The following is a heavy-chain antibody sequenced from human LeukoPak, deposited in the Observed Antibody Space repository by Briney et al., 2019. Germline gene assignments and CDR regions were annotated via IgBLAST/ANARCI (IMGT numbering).Heavy chain of an antibody. CDR3: ARDPFYSSSQGGMDV. D-gene: IGHD6-6*01. Sequence: GGSLRLPCAASGFTVSSNYMSWVRQAPGKGLEWVSVIYSGGSTYYADSVKGRFTISRDNSKNTLYLQMNSLRAEDTAVYYCARDPFYSSSQGGMDVWGQGTTVTVSS. CDR1: GFTVSSNY. CDR2: IYSGGST. J-gene: IGHJ6*02. V-gene: IGHV3-53*01.